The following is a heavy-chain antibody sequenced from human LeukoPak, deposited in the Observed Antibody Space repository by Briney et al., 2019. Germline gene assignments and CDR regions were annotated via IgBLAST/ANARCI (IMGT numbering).Heavy chain of an antibody. CDR2: ISYDGSNK. J-gene: IGHJ4*02. V-gene: IGHV3-30*03. Sequence: GGSLRLSCAASGFTFSSYGMHWVRQAPGKGLEWVAVISYDGSNKYYADSVKGRFTISRDNSKNTLYLQMNSLRAEDTAVYYCARDRRDTAMVTYFDYWGQGTLVTVSS. D-gene: IGHD5-18*01. CDR1: GFTFSSYG. CDR3: ARDRRDTAMVTYFDY.